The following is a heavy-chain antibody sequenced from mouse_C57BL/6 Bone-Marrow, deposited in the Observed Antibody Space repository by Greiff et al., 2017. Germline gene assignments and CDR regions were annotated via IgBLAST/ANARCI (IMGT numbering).Heavy chain of an antibody. CDR3: TTPFTTVVATRAY. CDR2: IDPEDGDT. CDR1: GFNIKDYY. V-gene: IGHV14-1*01. Sequence: VQLKQSGAELVRPGASVKLSCTASGFNIKDYYMHWVKQRPEQGLEWIGRIDPEDGDTEYAPKFQGKATMTADPSSNPAYLQLSSLTSEDTAVYYCTTPFTTVVATRAYWGQGTLVTVSA. D-gene: IGHD1-1*01. J-gene: IGHJ3*01.